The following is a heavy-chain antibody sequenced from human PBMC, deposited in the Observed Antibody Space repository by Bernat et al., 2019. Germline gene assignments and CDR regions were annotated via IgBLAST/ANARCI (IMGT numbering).Heavy chain of an antibody. D-gene: IGHD3-3*01. CDR1: GDSMSRESC. V-gene: IGHV4-28*03. J-gene: IGHJ6*03. CDR3: AGVRDSIFGIFYYDMDV. Sequence: QMQLQESGPGRVTPSETLSLTCSVSGDSMSRESCWAWIRQPPGKGLEWIANMYVGGSSFYNPSLRSRVSMSIDTSRKQLSLDLTSVTPADTGVYYCAGVRDSIFGIFYYDMDVWGEGTTVTVSS. CDR2: MYVGGSS.